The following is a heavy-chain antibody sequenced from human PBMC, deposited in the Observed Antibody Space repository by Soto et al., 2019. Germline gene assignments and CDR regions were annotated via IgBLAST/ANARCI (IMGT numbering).Heavy chain of an antibody. CDR2: IIPIFGKA. D-gene: IGHD3-3*01. V-gene: IGHV1-69*13. CDR3: ARSTIFGVVIINNWFDP. Sequence: SVKVSCKASGGTFSSYAISWVRQAPGQGLEWMGGIIPIFGKANYAQKFQGRVTITADESTSTAYMELSSLRSEDTAVYYCARSTIFGVVIINNWFDPWGQGTLVTVSS. CDR1: GGTFSSYA. J-gene: IGHJ5*02.